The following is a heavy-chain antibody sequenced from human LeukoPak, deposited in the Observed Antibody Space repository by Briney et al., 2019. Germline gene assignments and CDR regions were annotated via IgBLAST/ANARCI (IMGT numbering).Heavy chain of an antibody. Sequence: SVKVSCKASGGTFSSYAISWVRQAPGQGLEWMGGIIPIFGTANYAQKFQGRVTITTDESTSTAYMELSSLRSEDTAVYYCARVVGATADLDYWGQGTLVTVSS. CDR3: ARVVGATADLDY. CDR2: IIPIFGTA. D-gene: IGHD1-26*01. V-gene: IGHV1-69*05. J-gene: IGHJ4*02. CDR1: GGTFSSYA.